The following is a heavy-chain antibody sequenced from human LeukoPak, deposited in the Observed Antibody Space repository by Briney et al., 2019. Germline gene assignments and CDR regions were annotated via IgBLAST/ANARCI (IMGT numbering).Heavy chain of an antibody. J-gene: IGHJ3*02. Sequence: ASVQFSCKASGDTFTNYGFSWVRQAPGQGLEWMGWISLYNGNTKYAQKFQGRVTMTTDTSTSTAYMELRSLRSDDTAVYYCTRDRFQSFDIWGQGTMVTVSS. CDR3: TRDRFQSFDI. D-gene: IGHD2/OR15-2a*01. CDR2: ISLYNGNT. V-gene: IGHV1-18*01. CDR1: GDTFTNYG.